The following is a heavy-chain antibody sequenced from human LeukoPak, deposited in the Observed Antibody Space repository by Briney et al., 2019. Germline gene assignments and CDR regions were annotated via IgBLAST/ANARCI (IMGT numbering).Heavy chain of an antibody. V-gene: IGHV3-48*01. CDR1: GFTFSSYS. Sequence: GGSLRLSCAASGFTFSSYSMNWVRQAPGKGLEWVSYISSSSSTIYYADSVKGRFTISRDNAKNSLYLQMNSLRAEDTAVYYCARGTGYSSSWYSPHFDYWGQGTPVTVSS. CDR3: ARGTGYSSSWYSPHFDY. J-gene: IGHJ4*02. CDR2: ISSSSSTI. D-gene: IGHD6-13*01.